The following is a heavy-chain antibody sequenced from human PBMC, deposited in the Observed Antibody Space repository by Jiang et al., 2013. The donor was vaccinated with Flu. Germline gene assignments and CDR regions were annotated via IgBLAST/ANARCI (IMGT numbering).Heavy chain of an antibody. CDR2: INPNSGGT. D-gene: IGHD3-10*01. Sequence: SGAEVKKPGASVKVSCKASAYTFTAYYMHWVRQAPGQGLEWMGWINPNSGGTNYAQKFQGRVTMTRDTSISATYMELSGLRSDDTAMYYCAREPELGEFMYWGQGTLVTVSS. J-gene: IGHJ4*02. CDR3: AREPELGEFMY. V-gene: IGHV1-2*02. CDR1: AYTFTAYY.